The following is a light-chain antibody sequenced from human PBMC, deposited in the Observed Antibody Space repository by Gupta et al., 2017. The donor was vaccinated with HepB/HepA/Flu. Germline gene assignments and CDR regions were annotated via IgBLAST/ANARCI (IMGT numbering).Light chain of an antibody. J-gene: IGKJ1*01. V-gene: IGKV1-6*01. CDR2: AAS. CDR1: QGIRND. Sequence: AIQMTQSPYSLSESVGDRVTITCRASQGIRNDLGWYQQKPGKAPKLLIYAASRLQSGVPSRFCGSGSCTDFTRIISSLQPEDFSTYYCLQDYSDPPAFGQGTKVEIK. CDR3: LQDYSDPPA.